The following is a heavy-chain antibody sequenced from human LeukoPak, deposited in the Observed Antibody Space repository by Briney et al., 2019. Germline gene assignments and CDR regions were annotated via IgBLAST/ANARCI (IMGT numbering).Heavy chain of an antibody. CDR2: INPGNGDT. J-gene: IGHJ6*02. D-gene: IGHD2-15*01. CDR3: ARDRWHCRVNCDSVYYFALDV. V-gene: IGHV1-3*01. CDR1: GYTFTNYA. Sequence: ASVKVSCKGSGYTFTNYAIHWVRQAPGQSLEWLGWINPGNGDTKYSQDFQGRVTINTDTSAATAYVELNSLTSEDTAVYYCARDRWHCRVNCDSVYYFALDVLGQGTTATVSS.